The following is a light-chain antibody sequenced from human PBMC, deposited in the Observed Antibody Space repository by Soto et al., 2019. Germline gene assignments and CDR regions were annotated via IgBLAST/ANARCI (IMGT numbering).Light chain of an antibody. V-gene: IGKV3-15*01. CDR2: GAS. CDR3: QQSNNWPYT. CDR1: QSVTDN. J-gene: IGKJ2*01. Sequence: EIVMTQSPATLSVSPEERATLSCRASQSVTDNLAWYQQKPGQAPRLLIYGASTRTTGIPARFSGSGSGTEFTLTISSLQSEDFALYYCQQSNNWPYTFGQGTKLEIK.